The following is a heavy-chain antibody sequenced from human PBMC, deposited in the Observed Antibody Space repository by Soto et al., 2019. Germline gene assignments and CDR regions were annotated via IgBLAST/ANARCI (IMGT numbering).Heavy chain of an antibody. CDR2: ISFNSGSI. V-gene: IGHV3-9*01. CDR3: ARDIEENQLRYDDLDF. J-gene: IGHJ3*01. Sequence: PGRSRRLSCVPSGFTFADYAMHWVRQAPGRGLEWVSGISFNSGSIGYAESVKGRFTISRDNSRNSVYLQMNSLRAEDTALYYCARDIEENQLRYDDLDFWGQGTMVTVSS. D-gene: IGHD2-2*01. CDR1: GFTFADYA.